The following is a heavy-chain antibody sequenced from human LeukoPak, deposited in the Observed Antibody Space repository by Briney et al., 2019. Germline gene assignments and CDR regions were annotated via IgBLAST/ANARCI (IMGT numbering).Heavy chain of an antibody. D-gene: IGHD3-3*01. CDR1: GYTFTGYY. Sequence: GASVKVSCKASGYTFTGYYMHWVRQAPGQGLEWMGWINPNSGGTNYAQKFQGRVTMTRDTSISTAYMELSRLRSDDTAVYYCARVRITIFGVVPKYYFDYWGQGTLVTVSS. CDR2: INPNSGGT. CDR3: ARVRITIFGVVPKYYFDY. V-gene: IGHV1-2*02. J-gene: IGHJ4*02.